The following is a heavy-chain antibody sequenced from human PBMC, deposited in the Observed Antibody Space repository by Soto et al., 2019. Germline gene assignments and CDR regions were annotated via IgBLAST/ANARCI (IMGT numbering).Heavy chain of an antibody. CDR2: LYYGGST. V-gene: IGHV4-59*02. Sequence: SETLSLTCTVSGGSVTSYYWSWIRQPPGKGMEWIGYLYYGGSTSYNPSLKSRVTMSVDMSKNQFSLTLTSVTAADTAVYYCARGTDYNQIASYHYGWDVGGQGTTVTVS. D-gene: IGHD4-4*01. CDR1: GGSVTSYY. J-gene: IGHJ6*02. CDR3: ARGTDYNQIASYHYGWDV.